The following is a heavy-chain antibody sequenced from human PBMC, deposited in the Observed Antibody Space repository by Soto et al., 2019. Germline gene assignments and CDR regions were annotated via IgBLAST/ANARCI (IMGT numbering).Heavy chain of an antibody. Sequence: SETLSLTCTVSGGSISSYYWSWIRQPPGKGLEWIGYIYYSGSTNYNPSLKSRVTISVDTSKNQFSLKLSSVTAADTAVYYCGCGEHRDLQSYPTRRSSDL. J-gene: IGHJ2*01. CDR1: GGSISSYY. V-gene: IGHV4-59*01. CDR2: IYYSGST. D-gene: IGHD1-1*01. CDR3: GCGEHRDLQSYPTRRSSDL.